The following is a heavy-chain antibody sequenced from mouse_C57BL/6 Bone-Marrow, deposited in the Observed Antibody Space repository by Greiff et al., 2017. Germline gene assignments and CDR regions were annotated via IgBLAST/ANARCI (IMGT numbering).Heavy chain of an antibody. CDR2: IYPTSGRT. CDR3: ARSGPLGRSFDY. J-gene: IGHJ2*01. Sequence: VQLQQPGAELVKPGASVKMSCKASGYTFTSYWITWVQQRPGQGLEWIGDIYPTSGRTNYNEKFKSKAILTVDTPSNTAYMQLSSLTSEDSAVFYCARSGPLGRSFDYWGQGTTLTVSS. D-gene: IGHD4-1*01. CDR1: GYTFTSYW. V-gene: IGHV1-55*01.